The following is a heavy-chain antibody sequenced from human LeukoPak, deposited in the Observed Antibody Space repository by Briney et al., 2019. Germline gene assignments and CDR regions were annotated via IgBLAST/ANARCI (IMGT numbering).Heavy chain of an antibody. Sequence: GASVKVSCKASGGTFTSYYMHWVRQAPGQGLEWMGIINPSGGSTSYAQKFQGRVTMTRDMSTSTVYMELSSLRSEDTAVYYCAREGPLAENEAGSTFDIWGQGTMVTVSS. CDR1: GGTFTSYY. J-gene: IGHJ3*02. CDR2: INPSGGST. V-gene: IGHV1-46*01. D-gene: IGHD2-2*01. CDR3: AREGPLAENEAGSTFDI.